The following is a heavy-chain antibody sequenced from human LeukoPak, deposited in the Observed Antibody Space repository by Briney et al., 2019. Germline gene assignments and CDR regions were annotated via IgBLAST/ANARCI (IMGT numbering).Heavy chain of an antibody. Sequence: ASVKLSCKASGYTFTSYYMHWVRQAPGQELEWMGIINPSGGSTSYAQKFQGRVTMTRDTSTSTVYMELSSLRSQDTAVYYGARSGSFGIVGASPPREIDYWGQGTLVTVSS. CDR1: GYTFTSYY. J-gene: IGHJ4*02. CDR2: INPSGGST. CDR3: ARSGSFGIVGASPPREIDY. V-gene: IGHV1-46*01. D-gene: IGHD1-26*01.